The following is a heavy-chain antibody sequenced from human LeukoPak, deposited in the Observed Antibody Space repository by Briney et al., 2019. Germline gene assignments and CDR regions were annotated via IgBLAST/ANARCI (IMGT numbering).Heavy chain of an antibody. J-gene: IGHJ4*02. V-gene: IGHV7-4-1*02. CDR3: VRGTPTPGMDY. CDR1: GYPFSAHF. D-gene: IGHD3-10*01. Sequence: GASVTVSCRASGYPFSAHFLNWVRQAPAQGLEWMGNIDTTTGNPRYAQDFTGRFVFSLDTSVSTAYLQITSLKADDTAAYYCVRGTPTPGMDYWDQGTQVTVSS. CDR2: IDTTTGNP.